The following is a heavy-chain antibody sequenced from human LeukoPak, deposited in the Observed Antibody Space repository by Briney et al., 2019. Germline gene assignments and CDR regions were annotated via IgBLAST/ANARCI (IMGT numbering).Heavy chain of an antibody. V-gene: IGHV3-15*01. Sequence: GGSLRLSCAASGFTFSSYSMNWVRQAPGKGLEWVGRIKSKIDGGTIDYAAPVKGRFTISRDDSRNTLYLQMNSLKTEDTAVYYCTTRRQDGWWGQGTLVTVSS. CDR3: TTRRQDGW. J-gene: IGHJ4*02. D-gene: IGHD2-15*01. CDR1: GFTFSSYS. CDR2: IKSKIDGGTI.